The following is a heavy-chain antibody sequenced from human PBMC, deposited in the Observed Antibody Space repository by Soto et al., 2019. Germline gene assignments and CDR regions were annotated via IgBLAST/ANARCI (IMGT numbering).Heavy chain of an antibody. CDR1: GFTFSSCT. V-gene: IGHV3-21*01. J-gene: IGHJ4*02. Sequence: EVQLVESGGDLVKPGGSVRLSCAVSGFTFSSCTRNWVRQAPGKGLEWVSSVSGGGTTYYADSVKGRFTISRDNARNSLYLQMNSLRTEDTAVYYCAREVQPVVRREYDCWGQGTLVTVSS. CDR3: AREVQPVVRREYDC. D-gene: IGHD1-1*01. CDR2: VSGGGTT.